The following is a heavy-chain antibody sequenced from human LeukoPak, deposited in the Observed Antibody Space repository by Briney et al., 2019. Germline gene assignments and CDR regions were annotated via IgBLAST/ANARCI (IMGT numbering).Heavy chain of an antibody. CDR3: ACIAAAGTDY. J-gene: IGHJ4*02. CDR2: IYYSGST. D-gene: IGHD6-13*01. Sequence: SETLSLTCTVSGGSISSGGYSWSWIRQHPGKGLEWIGYIYYSGSTYYNPSLKSRVTISVDTSKNQFSLKLSSVTAADTAVYYCACIAAAGTDYWGQGTLVTVSS. CDR1: GGSISSGGYS. V-gene: IGHV4-31*03.